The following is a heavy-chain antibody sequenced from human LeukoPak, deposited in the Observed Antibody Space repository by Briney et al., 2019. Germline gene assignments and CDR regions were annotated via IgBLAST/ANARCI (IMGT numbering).Heavy chain of an antibody. CDR2: IYYGGST. J-gene: IGHJ4*01. D-gene: IGHD1-26*01. V-gene: IGHV4-59*02. Sequence: SETLSLTCTVSGGAVSSYYWSWIRQPPGKGLEWIGYIYYGGSTYSNPSLKGRGAISLDTSKNQFSLTLTSVTAADTAVYYCARSSHSGTYPGGYWGHGTLVTVSS. CDR3: ARSSHSGTYPGGY. CDR1: GGAVSSYY.